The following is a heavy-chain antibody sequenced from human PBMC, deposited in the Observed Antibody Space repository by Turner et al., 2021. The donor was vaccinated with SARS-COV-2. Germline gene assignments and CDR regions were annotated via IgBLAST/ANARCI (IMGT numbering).Heavy chain of an antibody. V-gene: IGHV3-30*18. CDR1: GFTFSTYG. Sequence: QMQLVESGGGVVQPGRSLRLSCAASGFTFSTYGIHWVRQGPGKGLEWLAIISYDGSQQYFAETVKGRFAVSRDNSNNTVSLLMNSLRAEDTAVYFCAKTRVSYRISNDPLEIWGQGTWVTVSS. D-gene: IGHD2-8*01. J-gene: IGHJ3*02. CDR3: AKTRVSYRISNDPLEI. CDR2: ISYDGSQQ.